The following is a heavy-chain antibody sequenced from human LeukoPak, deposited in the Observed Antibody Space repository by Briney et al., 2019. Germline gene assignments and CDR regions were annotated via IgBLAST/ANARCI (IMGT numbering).Heavy chain of an antibody. D-gene: IGHD6-19*01. V-gene: IGHV4-59*12. CDR2: IYYSGST. Sequence: SETLSLTCTVSGGSISSYYWSWIRQPPGKGLEWIGYIYYSGSTNYNPSLKSRVTISVDTSKNQFSLKLSSVTAADTAVYYCAREFSGWYAYYFDYWGQGTLVTVSS. J-gene: IGHJ4*02. CDR3: AREFSGWYAYYFDY. CDR1: GGSISSYY.